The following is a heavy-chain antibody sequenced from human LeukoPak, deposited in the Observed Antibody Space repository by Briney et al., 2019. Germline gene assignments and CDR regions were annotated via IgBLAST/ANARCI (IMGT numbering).Heavy chain of an antibody. CDR1: GFTFSSYS. V-gene: IGHV3-48*02. Sequence: GGSLRLSCAASGFTFSSYSMNWVRQAPGKGLEWVSYISSSSSTIYYADSVKGRFTISRDNAKNSLYLQMNSLRDEDTAVYYCARDSGYDFWSDYYIDWYFDLWGRGTLVTVSS. J-gene: IGHJ2*01. CDR2: ISSSSSTI. CDR3: ARDSGYDFWSDYYIDWYFDL. D-gene: IGHD3-3*01.